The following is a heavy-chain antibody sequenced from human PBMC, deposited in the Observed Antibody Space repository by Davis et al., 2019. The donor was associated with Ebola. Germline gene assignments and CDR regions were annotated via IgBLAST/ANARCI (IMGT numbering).Heavy chain of an antibody. V-gene: IGHV3-21*01. D-gene: IGHD6-19*01. Sequence: PGGSLRLSCAASGFTFSGYDMSWVRRAPGKGLEWVSSITSSSTYIYYADSLKGRFTISRDNAKNSLYLQMNSLRAEDTAVYYCARDHIAVAGRHFDYWGQGTLVTVSS. J-gene: IGHJ4*02. CDR1: GFTFSGYD. CDR3: ARDHIAVAGRHFDY. CDR2: ITSSSTYI.